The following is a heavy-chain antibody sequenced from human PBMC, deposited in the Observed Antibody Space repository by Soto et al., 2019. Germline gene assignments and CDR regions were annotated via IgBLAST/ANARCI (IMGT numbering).Heavy chain of an antibody. Sequence: GGSLRLSCAASGFTFSSYSMNWVRQAPGKGLEWVSYISSSSSTIYYADSVKGRFTISRDNAKNSLYLQMNSLRDEETAVYYCARDGVGVVIGTWYYYGMDVWGQGTTVTVSS. CDR2: ISSSSSTI. V-gene: IGHV3-48*02. J-gene: IGHJ6*02. CDR3: ARDGVGVVIGTWYYYGMDV. CDR1: GFTFSSYS. D-gene: IGHD3-3*01.